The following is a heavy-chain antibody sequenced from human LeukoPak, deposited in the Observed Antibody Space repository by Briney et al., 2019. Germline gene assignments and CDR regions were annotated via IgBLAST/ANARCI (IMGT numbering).Heavy chain of an antibody. D-gene: IGHD3-16*02. CDR3: ARGARYKYLWGAYPEVEAFDI. V-gene: IGHV4-59*01. CDR2: IYDSGRT. Sequence: SETLSLTCTVSGGSLSSYYWNWVRHPPGKTREWLGYIYDSGRTNDNPSLKSRVTLSVDTSKNEVSLNLSSVTAADTAVYHCARGARYKYLWGAYPEVEAFDIWGQGTTVTVSS. CDR1: GGSLSSYY. J-gene: IGHJ3*02.